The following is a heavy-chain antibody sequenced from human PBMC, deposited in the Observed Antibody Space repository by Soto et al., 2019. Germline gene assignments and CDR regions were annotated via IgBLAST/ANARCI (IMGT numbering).Heavy chain of an antibody. Sequence: GGSLGLSCTASGFTFGDYAMSWFRQAPGKGLEWVGFIRSKAYGGTTEYAASVKGRFTISRDDSKSIAYLQMNSLKTEDTAVYYCTRPPGVGATGHYYYGMHAWGPGTTVTAS. CDR2: IRSKAYGGTT. V-gene: IGHV3-49*03. CDR3: TRPPGVGATGHYYYGMHA. D-gene: IGHD1-26*01. J-gene: IGHJ6*02. CDR1: GFTFGDYA.